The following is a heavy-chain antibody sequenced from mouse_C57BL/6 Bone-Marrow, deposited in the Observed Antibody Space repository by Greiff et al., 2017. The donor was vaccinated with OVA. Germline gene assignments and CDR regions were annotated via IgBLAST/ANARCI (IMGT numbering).Heavy chain of an antibody. V-gene: IGHV5-12*01. CDR1: GFTFSDYY. CDR3: ARHAGSSYYAMDY. J-gene: IGHJ4*01. CDR2: ISNGGGST. Sequence: DVHLVESGGGLVQPGGSLKLSCAASGFTFSDYYMYWVRQTPEKRLEWVAYISNGGGSTYYPDTVKGRFTISRDNAKNTLYLQMSRLKSEDTAMYYCARHAGSSYYAMDYWGQGTSVTVSS. D-gene: IGHD1-1*01.